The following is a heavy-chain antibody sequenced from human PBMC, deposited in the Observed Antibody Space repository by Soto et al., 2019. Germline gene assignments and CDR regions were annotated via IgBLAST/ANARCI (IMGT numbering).Heavy chain of an antibody. D-gene: IGHD3-10*01. CDR3: ARWVRGSITYYYGMDV. J-gene: IGHJ6*02. CDR1: GGSISSGGYY. CDR2: IYYSGST. V-gene: IGHV4-31*03. Sequence: QVQLQESGPGLVKPSQTLSLTCTVSGGSISSGGYYWSWIRQHPGKGLEWIGYIYYSGSTYYNPSPKSRVTISVDTSKNQFSLKLSSVTAADTAVYYCARWVRGSITYYYGMDVWGQGTTVTVSS.